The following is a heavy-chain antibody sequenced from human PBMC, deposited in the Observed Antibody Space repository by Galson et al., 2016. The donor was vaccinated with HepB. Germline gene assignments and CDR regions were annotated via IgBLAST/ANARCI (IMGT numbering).Heavy chain of an antibody. D-gene: IGHD1-26*01. CDR2: ISGSGGNT. Sequence: SLRLSCAASGFTFSSYAMSWVRQAPGKGLEWVSGISGSGGNTYYADSVKGRFTISRDNSKNTLYVQMNSLRADDTAVYYCAKKVGALIDYWGQGTLVTVSS. CDR1: GFTFSSYA. CDR3: AKKVGALIDY. J-gene: IGHJ4*02. V-gene: IGHV3-23*01.